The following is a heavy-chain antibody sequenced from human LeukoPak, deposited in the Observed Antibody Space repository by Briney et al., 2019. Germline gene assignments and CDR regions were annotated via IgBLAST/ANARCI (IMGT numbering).Heavy chain of an antibody. CDR2: ICGSRGNT. CDR3: AKVSGGGLYYDGMDV. J-gene: IGHJ6*02. Sequence: PGGSLRLSCAASRFTFSSYAMSCVRHAPGEGLEWVSVICGSRGNTYNAHSVKGRFTIHRDSSKNTLYLQMNSLRAEDTAVYYCAKVSGGGLYYDGMDVWGQGTTVTVSS. CDR1: RFTFSSYA. D-gene: IGHD1-14*01. V-gene: IGHV3-23*01.